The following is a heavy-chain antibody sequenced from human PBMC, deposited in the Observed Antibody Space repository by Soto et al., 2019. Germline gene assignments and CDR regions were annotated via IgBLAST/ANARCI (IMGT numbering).Heavy chain of an antibody. J-gene: IGHJ3*02. CDR2: ISWDGGST. CDR1: GFTFDDYT. V-gene: IGHV3-43*01. Sequence: EVQLVESGGVVVQPGGSLRLSCAASGFTFDDYTMLWVRQAPGKGLAWVSLISWDGGSTYYADSVKGRFTISRDNSKNSLYLQMNSLRTEDTALYYCAKPSPEHAFDIWGQGTMVTVSS. CDR3: AKPSPEHAFDI.